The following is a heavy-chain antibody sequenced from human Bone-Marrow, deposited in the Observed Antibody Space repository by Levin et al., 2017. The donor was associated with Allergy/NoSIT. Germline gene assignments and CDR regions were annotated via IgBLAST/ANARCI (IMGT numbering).Heavy chain of an antibody. CDR2: INSDGTT. Sequence: ASVKVSCAASGFSFSSTWMHWVRQTPGEGLVWVSRINSDGTTYYADSVKGRFIISRDNAKSTLYLQMNRLRVEDTAVYYCARDWYYTTDYWGHGTLVTVSS. J-gene: IGHJ4*01. D-gene: IGHD2/OR15-2a*01. CDR3: ARDWYYTTDY. V-gene: IGHV3-74*01. CDR1: GFSFSSTW.